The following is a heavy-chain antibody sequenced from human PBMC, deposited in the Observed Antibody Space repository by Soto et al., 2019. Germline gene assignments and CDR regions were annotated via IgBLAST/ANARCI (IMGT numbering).Heavy chain of an antibody. CDR1: GYSFTSYW. V-gene: IGHV5-51*01. CDR2: IYPGDSDT. Sequence: PGESLKISCKGSGYSFTSYWIGWVRQMPGKGLEWMGIIYPGDSDTRYSPSFQGQVTISADKSISTAYLQWSSLKASDTAMYYCARFRGYCSSTSCYEYYGMDVWGQGTTVTVSS. CDR3: ARFRGYCSSTSCYEYYGMDV. J-gene: IGHJ6*02. D-gene: IGHD2-2*01.